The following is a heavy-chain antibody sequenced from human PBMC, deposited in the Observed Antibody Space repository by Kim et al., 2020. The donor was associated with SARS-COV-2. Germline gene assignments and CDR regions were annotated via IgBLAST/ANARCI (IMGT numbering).Heavy chain of an antibody. D-gene: IGHD2-15*01. Sequence: ASVKVSCKASAYTFTNYGITWIRQAPGQGLEWMGWISGYNAKTNYPQKLQGRVTMTTDTSTSTAYMELRSLRSDDTAVYYCARDQEGNGGNFPYLGQGTL. CDR2: ISGYNAKT. V-gene: IGHV1-18*01. CDR3: ARDQEGNGGNFPY. J-gene: IGHJ4*02. CDR1: AYTFTNYG.